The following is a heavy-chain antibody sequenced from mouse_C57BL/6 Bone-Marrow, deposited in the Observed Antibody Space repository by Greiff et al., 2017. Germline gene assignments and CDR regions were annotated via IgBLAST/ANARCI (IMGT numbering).Heavy chain of an antibody. CDR1: GYTFTSYG. CDR3: AKANLLWYWYFDV. Sequence: VMLVESGAELARPGDSVKLSCKASGYTFTSYGISWVKQRTGQGLEWIGEIYPRSGNTYYNEKFKGKATRTADKSSSTAYMELRSLTSEDPAVYVCAKANLLWYWYFDVWGTGTTVTVSS. V-gene: IGHV1-81*01. CDR2: IYPRSGNT. D-gene: IGHD2-1*01. J-gene: IGHJ1*03.